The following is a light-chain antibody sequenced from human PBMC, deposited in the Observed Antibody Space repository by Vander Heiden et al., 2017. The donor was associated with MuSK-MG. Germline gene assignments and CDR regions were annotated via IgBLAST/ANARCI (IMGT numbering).Light chain of an antibody. CDR2: AKS. V-gene: IGLV1-40*01. CDR1: SYNIGGGND. CDR3: QSYGSSLSGAV. Sequence: QSVSPPPPSVSGTPGQRVTTTITGSSYNIGGGNDVHWHQQLPGTAPKLLNDAKSKRPSGAPDRFACYTAGTSAFPAITGLQAEDEADYCCQSYGSSLSGAVFGGGTKLTVL. J-gene: IGLJ2*01.